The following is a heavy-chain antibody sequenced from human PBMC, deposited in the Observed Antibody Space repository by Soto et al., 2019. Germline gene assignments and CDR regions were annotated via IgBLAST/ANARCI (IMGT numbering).Heavy chain of an antibody. Sequence: QVQLVQSGAEVKKPGSSVKVSCKASGGTFSSYAISWVRQAPGQGLEWMGGIIPIFGTANYAQKFKGRVTITADESTSTAYMELSRLRSENTAVYYCASLEGGTPYYYDSSGYYSDWYFDLWGRGTLVTVSS. CDR1: GGTFSSYA. D-gene: IGHD3-22*01. J-gene: IGHJ2*01. CDR2: IIPIFGTA. V-gene: IGHV1-69*01. CDR3: ASLEGGTPYYYDSSGYYSDWYFDL.